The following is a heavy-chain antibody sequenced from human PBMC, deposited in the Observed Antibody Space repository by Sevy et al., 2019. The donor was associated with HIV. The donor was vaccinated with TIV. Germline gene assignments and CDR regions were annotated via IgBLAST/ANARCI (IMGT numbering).Heavy chain of an antibody. D-gene: IGHD3-3*01. V-gene: IGHV3-64D*06. CDR2: ISSNGGST. J-gene: IGHJ6*02. CDR1: GFTFSSYA. Sequence: GGSLRLSCSASGFTFSSYAMHWVRQAPGKGLEYVSAISSNGGSTYYADSVKGRFTISRDNSKNTLYLQMSSLRAEDTAVYYCVRGYYDFWRGYYTDYYYGMDVWGQGTTVTVSS. CDR3: VRGYYDFWRGYYTDYYYGMDV.